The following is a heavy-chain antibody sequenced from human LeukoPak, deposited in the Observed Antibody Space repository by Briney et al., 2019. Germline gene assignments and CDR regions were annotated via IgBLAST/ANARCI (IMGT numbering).Heavy chain of an antibody. D-gene: IGHD2-2*01. CDR2: ISSSSSTI. CDR1: GFTFSSYS. CDR3: AREGYCSSTSCGFDY. V-gene: IGHV3-48*01. Sequence: GGSLRLSCAASGFTFSSYSMNWVRQAPGKGLEWVSYISSSSSTIYYADSVKGRFTISRDNAKNSLYLQMNSLRAEDTAVYYCAREGYCSSTSCGFDYWGQGTLVTVSS. J-gene: IGHJ4*02.